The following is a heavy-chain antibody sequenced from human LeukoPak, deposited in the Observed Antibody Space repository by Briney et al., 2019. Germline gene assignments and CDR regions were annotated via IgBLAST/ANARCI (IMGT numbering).Heavy chain of an antibody. V-gene: IGHV4-38-2*02. D-gene: IGHD4-23*01. CDR3: ARVSDDEYGGNSGAMYFES. CDR1: GYSLISTFY. CDR2: IYHSGST. J-gene: IGHJ4*02. Sequence: PSETLSVTCTVSGYSLISTFYWGWIRQSAGKGLEWIGNIYHSGSTYSSPSLRSRVTISVDTSKNQFSLKLQSVTAADTALYYCARVSDDEYGGNSGAMYFESWGQGTLVTVSS.